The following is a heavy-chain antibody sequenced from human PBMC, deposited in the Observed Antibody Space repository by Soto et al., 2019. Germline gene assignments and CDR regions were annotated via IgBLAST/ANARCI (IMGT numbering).Heavy chain of an antibody. CDR3: AREPGRDGYSIAFDY. V-gene: IGHV3-33*01. Sequence: GGSLRLSCAASGFTFSSYGMHWVRQAPGKGLEWVAVIWYDGSNKYYADSVKGRFTISRDNSKNTLYLQMNSPRAEDTAVYYCAREPGRDGYSIAFDYWGQGTLVTVSS. CDR1: GFTFSSYG. J-gene: IGHJ4*02. D-gene: IGHD5-18*01. CDR2: IWYDGSNK.